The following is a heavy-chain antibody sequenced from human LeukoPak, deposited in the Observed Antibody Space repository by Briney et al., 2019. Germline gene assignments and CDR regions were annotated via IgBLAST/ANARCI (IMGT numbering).Heavy chain of an antibody. D-gene: IGHD4-23*01. CDR1: GYTFTSYY. Sequence: ASVKVSCKASGYTFTSYYMHWVRQAPGQGLEWMGIINPSGGSTSYAQKFQGRVTMTRDMSTSTVYMELSSLRSEDTAVYYCAREDYGGNPALDYWGQGTLVTVSA. CDR2: INPSGGST. J-gene: IGHJ4*02. V-gene: IGHV1-46*01. CDR3: AREDYGGNPALDY.